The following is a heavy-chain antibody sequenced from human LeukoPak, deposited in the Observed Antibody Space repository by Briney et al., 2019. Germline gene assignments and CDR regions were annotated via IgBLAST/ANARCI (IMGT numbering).Heavy chain of an antibody. CDR2: INPNSGGT. D-gene: IGHD3-16*01. Sequence: ASVKVSCKASGYTFTGYYMHWVRQAPGQGLEWMGWINPNSGGTNYAQKFQGRVTMTRDTSISTAYMELTSLKPDDTAVYFCARARLWGYDIWGQGTMVTVSS. J-gene: IGHJ3*02. CDR1: GYTFTGYY. CDR3: ARARLWGYDI. V-gene: IGHV1-2*02.